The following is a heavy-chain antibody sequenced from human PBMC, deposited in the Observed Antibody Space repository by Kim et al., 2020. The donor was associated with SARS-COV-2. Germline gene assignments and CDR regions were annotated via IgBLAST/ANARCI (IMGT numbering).Heavy chain of an antibody. D-gene: IGHD5-18*01. CDR3: AKPIHTAMVLPLDY. Sequence: GGSLRLSCAASGFTFDDYAMHWVRQAPGKGLEWVSGISWNSGSIGYADSLKGRFTISRDNAKNSLYLQMNSLRAEDTALYYCAKPIHTAMVLPLDYWGQGTLVTVSS. J-gene: IGHJ4*02. V-gene: IGHV3-9*01. CDR2: ISWNSGSI. CDR1: GFTFDDYA.